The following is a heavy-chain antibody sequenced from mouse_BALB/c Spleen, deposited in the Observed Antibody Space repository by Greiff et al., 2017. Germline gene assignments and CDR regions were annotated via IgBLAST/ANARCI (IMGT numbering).Heavy chain of an antibody. Sequence: QVQLQQSGAELVTPGASVKMSCTASGYTLTSYWMHWVKQRPGQGLEWIGCINPSTGNTEYNQKIKDRATVTANKSSSTAYMKLSSLTSEDSAVYNCARYDDGSYVWFAYWGQGTLVTVSA. CDR1: GYTLTSYW. CDR2: INPSTGNT. CDR3: ARYDDGSYVWFAY. V-gene: IGHV1-4*01. D-gene: IGHD1-1*02. J-gene: IGHJ3*01.